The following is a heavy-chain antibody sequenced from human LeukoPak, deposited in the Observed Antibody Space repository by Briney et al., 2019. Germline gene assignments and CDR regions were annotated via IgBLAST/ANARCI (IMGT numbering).Heavy chain of an antibody. CDR1: GFTFSNAW. CDR2: IKSKTDGGTT. V-gene: IGHV3-15*01. Sequence: RSGGSLRLSCAASGFTFSNAWMSWVRQAPGKGLEWAGRIKSKTDGGTTDYAAPVKGRFTISRDDSKNTLYLQMNSLKTEDTAVYYCTTVDYWGQGTLVTVSS. J-gene: IGHJ4*02. CDR3: TTVDY.